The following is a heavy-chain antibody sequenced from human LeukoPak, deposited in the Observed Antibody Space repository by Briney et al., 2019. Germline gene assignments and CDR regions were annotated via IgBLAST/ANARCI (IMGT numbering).Heavy chain of an antibody. Sequence: GGSLRLSCAAFGFTFSSYGMHWVRQAPGKGLEWVAVIWYDGSNKYYADSVKGRFTISRDNSKNTLYLQMNSLRPEDTAVYYCARGSGYFDHWGQGTLVTVSS. CDR1: GFTFSSYG. D-gene: IGHD3-3*01. J-gene: IGHJ4*02. CDR2: IWYDGSNK. CDR3: ARGSGYFDH. V-gene: IGHV3-33*01.